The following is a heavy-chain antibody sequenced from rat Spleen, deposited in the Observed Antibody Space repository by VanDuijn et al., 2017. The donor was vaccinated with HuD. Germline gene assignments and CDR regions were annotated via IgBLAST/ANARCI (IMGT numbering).Heavy chain of an antibody. Sequence: EVQLVESGGGLVQPGRSMKLSCAASGFTFSDFYMAWVRQAPTKGLGWVAIISYDGYITYYRDSVKGRFTISRDNAKSTLYLQMDSLRSEDTATYYCARRGDDWYFDFWGPGTMVTVSS. V-gene: IGHV5-7*01. J-gene: IGHJ1*01. CDR1: GFTFSDFY. CDR2: ISYDGYIT. CDR3: ARRGDDWYFDF.